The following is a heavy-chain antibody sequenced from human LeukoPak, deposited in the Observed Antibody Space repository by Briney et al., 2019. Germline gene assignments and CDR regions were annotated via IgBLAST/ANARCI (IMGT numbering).Heavy chain of an antibody. D-gene: IGHD4-11*01. CDR2: LYYTGTT. CDR1: GLTVSSSY. J-gene: IGHJ4*02. V-gene: IGHV3-66*01. Sequence: GGSLRLSCAASGLTVSSSYMTWVRQAPGKGLDWVSVLYYTGTTYYADSVRGRFTISRDDSKNTLYLQMNSLRVEDTAVYFCARGLQYEWPLDYWGQGTLVTVSS. CDR3: ARGLQYEWPLDY.